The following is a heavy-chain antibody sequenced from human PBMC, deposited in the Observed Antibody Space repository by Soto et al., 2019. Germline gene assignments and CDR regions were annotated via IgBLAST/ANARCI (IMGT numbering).Heavy chain of an antibody. V-gene: IGHV5-10-1*01. CDR3: ARRIYDSDTGPNFQYYFDS. CDR1: GYSFAGYW. Sequence: GESLKISCKGSGYSFAGYWITWVRQKPGKGLEWMGRIDPSDSQTYYSPSFRGHVTISVTKSITTVFLQWSSLRASDTAVYYCARRIYDSDTGPNFQYYFDSWGQGTPVTVSS. J-gene: IGHJ4*02. D-gene: IGHD3-22*01. CDR2: IDPSDSQT.